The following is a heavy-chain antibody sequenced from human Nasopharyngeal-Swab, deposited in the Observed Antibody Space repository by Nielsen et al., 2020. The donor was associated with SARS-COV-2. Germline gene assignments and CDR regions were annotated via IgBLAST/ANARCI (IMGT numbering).Heavy chain of an antibody. CDR2: ISASVIDT. D-gene: IGHD2-15*01. V-gene: IGHV3-23*01. Sequence: GESLKISCAASGFTFSSYAMTWFRQAPEKGPEWVSTISASVIDTNYADSVKGRFTISRDNSRSTLFLQMSSLRAEDTAVYYCAKDSGLAVVAAATPAYYWGQGTLVIVSS. CDR1: GFTFSSYA. J-gene: IGHJ4*02. CDR3: AKDSGLAVVAAATPAYY.